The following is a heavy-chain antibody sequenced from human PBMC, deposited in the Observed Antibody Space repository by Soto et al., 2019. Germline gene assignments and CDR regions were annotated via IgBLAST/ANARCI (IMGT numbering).Heavy chain of an antibody. Sequence: QVQVVESGGGVVQPGTSLRLSCAASGFTFSNFGMHWVRQAPGKGLEWVAVIWHDGKNKYYADSEKGRFTISRDNSKNTLYLQMNSLRAEDTAVYYCARDPGQDEAMDYWGQGTLVTVSS. CDR2: IWHDGKNK. J-gene: IGHJ4*02. CDR3: ARDPGQDEAMDY. V-gene: IGHV3-33*01. CDR1: GFTFSNFG.